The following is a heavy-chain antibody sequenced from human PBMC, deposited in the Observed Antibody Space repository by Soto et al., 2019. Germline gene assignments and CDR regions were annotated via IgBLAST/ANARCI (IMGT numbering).Heavy chain of an antibody. Sequence: QVQLVQSGAAAKKPRASAKASCKAPGDTPSSNAISCVRQAPGQGLEWMGGIATVLGTTNHAPKFQGRVTLTADDPTNTGDLQLGSLSSKDTAVYYCARNGPYSSIQFGMDVWGQGATVPVSS. V-gene: IGHV1-69*01. J-gene: IGHJ6*02. CDR1: GDTPSSNA. D-gene: IGHD6-13*01. CDR2: IATVLGTT. CDR3: ARNGPYSSIQFGMDV.